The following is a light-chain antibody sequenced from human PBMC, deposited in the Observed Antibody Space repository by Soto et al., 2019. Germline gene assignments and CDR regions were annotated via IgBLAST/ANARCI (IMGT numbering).Light chain of an antibody. CDR2: DVS. CDR3: SSYTSSRPV. Sequence: QSALTQPASVSGSPGQSITISCTGTSSDVGGYNYVSWYQQHPGKAPKLMIYDVSNRPSGVSNRFSGSKSGNTASLTISRLQAEDEADYYCSSYTSSRPVFGGGTKLTVL. CDR1: SSDVGGYNY. V-gene: IGLV2-14*01. J-gene: IGLJ2*01.